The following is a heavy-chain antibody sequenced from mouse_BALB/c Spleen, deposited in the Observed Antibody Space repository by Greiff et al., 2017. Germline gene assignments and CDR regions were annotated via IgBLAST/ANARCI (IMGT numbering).Heavy chain of an antibody. J-gene: IGHJ3*01. CDR1: GFNIKDTY. CDR2: IDPANGNT. D-gene: IGHD2-1*01. Sequence: VQLKQSGAELVKPGASVKLSCTASGFNIKDTYMHWVKQRPEQGLEWIGRIDPANGNTKYDPKFQGKATITADTSSNTAYLQLSSLTSEDTAVYYCASPFYGNYEAYWGQGTLVTVSA. CDR3: ASPFYGNYEAY. V-gene: IGHV14-3*02.